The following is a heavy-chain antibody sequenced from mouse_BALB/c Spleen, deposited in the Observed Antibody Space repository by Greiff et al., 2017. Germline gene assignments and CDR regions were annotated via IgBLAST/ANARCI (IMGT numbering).Heavy chain of an antibody. J-gene: IGHJ4*01. D-gene: IGHD1-1*01. CDR2: IDPENGTT. CDR1: GFYFTDYY. CDR3: ANYYGYAMDY. V-gene: IGHV14-1*02. Sequence: VHVKQSGAELVRPGASVKLSCNASGFYFTDYYMNWVKQRPEQGLEWIGWIDPENGTTIYDPKFKGKASITVDTSSNTDYLQLSSLTSEDTAVDYCANYYGYAMDYWGQGTSVTVSS.